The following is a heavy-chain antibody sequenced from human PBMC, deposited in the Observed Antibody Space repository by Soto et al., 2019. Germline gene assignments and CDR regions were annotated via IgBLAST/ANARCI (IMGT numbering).Heavy chain of an antibody. J-gene: IGHJ4*02. CDR3: ASRQDTAMVRRSDY. D-gene: IGHD5-18*01. CDR2: INPNSGGT. Sequence: ASVKVSGKASGYTFTGYYMHWVRQAPGQGLEWMGWINPNSGGTNYAQKFQGRVTVTRDTSISTAYMELSRLRSDDTAVYYCASRQDTAMVRRSDYWGQGTLVTVSS. CDR1: GYTFTGYY. V-gene: IGHV1-2*02.